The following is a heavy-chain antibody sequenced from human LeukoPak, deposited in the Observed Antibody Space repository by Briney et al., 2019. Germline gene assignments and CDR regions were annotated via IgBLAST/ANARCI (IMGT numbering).Heavy chain of an antibody. J-gene: IGHJ6*02. V-gene: IGHV1-18*01. Sequence: ASVKVSCKASGYTFTNYGIVWVRQAPGQGLEWMGWISVYNGNTNYAQKFQGRVTMTADTSTSTAYMELRSLRSDDTAVYYCARVGGTYSQMDVWGQGTTVTVSS. D-gene: IGHD3-16*01. CDR1: GYTFTNYG. CDR2: ISVYNGNT. CDR3: ARVGGTYSQMDV.